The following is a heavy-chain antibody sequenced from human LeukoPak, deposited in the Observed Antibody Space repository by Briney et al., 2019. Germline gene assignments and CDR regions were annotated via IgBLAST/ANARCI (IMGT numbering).Heavy chain of an antibody. Sequence: GGSLRLSCSASGFTFSSYAMHWVRQAPGKGLEYVSAISSNGGSTYYAGSVKGRFTISRDNSKNTLYLQMSSLRAEDTAVYYCVKEALNPWELRLLDHFDYWGQGTLVTVSS. CDR2: ISSNGGST. CDR3: VKEALNPWELRLLDHFDY. V-gene: IGHV3-64D*06. CDR1: GFTFSSYA. D-gene: IGHD1-26*01. J-gene: IGHJ4*02.